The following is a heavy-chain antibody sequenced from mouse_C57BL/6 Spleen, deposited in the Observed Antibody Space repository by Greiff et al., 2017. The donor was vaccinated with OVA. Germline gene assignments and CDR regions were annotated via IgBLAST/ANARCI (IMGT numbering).Heavy chain of an antibody. D-gene: IGHD1-1*01. CDR3: ARYYGSPDY. V-gene: IGHV1-69*01. Sequence: QVQLQQPGAELVMPGASVKLSCKASGYTFTSYWMHWVKQRPGPGLEWIGEIDPSDSYTNYNQKFKGKSTLTVDKSSSTAYMQLSSLTSEDSAVYYCARYYGSPDYWGQGTTLTVSS. J-gene: IGHJ2*01. CDR1: GYTFTSYW. CDR2: IDPSDSYT.